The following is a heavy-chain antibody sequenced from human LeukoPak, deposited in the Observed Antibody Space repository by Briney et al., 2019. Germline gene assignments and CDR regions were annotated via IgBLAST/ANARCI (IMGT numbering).Heavy chain of an antibody. CDR3: AKDREDIVVVPAAREGEYFQH. V-gene: IGHV3-30*02. D-gene: IGHD2-2*01. J-gene: IGHJ1*01. Sequence: PGGSLRLSCAASGFTFSSYGMHWVRQAPGKGLEWVAFIRYDGSNKYYADSVKGRFTISRDNSKNTLYLQMNSLRAEDTAVYYCAKDREDIVVVPAAREGEYFQHWGQGTLVTVSS. CDR2: IRYDGSNK. CDR1: GFTFSSYG.